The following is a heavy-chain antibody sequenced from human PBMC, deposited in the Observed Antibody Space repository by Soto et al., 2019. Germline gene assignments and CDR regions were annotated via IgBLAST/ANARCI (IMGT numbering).Heavy chain of an antibody. V-gene: IGHV4-39*01. Sequence: SETLSLTCTVSGGSISSSSYYWGWIRQPPGKGLEWIGSIYYSGSTYYNPSLESRVTISVDTSKNQFSLKLSSVTAADTAVYYCARTGHAVEYYYYGMDVWGQGTTVTVSS. J-gene: IGHJ6*02. CDR2: IYYSGST. CDR3: ARTGHAVEYYYYGMDV. CDR1: GGSISSSSYY.